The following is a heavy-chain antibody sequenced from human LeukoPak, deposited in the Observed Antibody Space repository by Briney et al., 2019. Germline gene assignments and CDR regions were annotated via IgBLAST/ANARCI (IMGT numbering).Heavy chain of an antibody. J-gene: IGHJ4*02. CDR1: GFTFSSYW. Sequence: GGSLRLSCAASGFTFSSYWMSWVRQAPGKGLEWVANIKQDGSEKDYVDSVKGRFTISRDNAKKSLYLQMISLRAEDTAVYYCARVGGRYSPLGYWGQGTLVTVSS. CDR2: IKQDGSEK. CDR3: ARVGGRYSPLGY. V-gene: IGHV3-7*01. D-gene: IGHD3-16*02.